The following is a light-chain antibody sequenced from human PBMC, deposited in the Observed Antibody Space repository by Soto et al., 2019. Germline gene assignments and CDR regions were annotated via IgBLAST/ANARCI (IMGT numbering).Light chain of an antibody. V-gene: IGLV9-49*01. Sequence: QSVLSQPPSASASLGASVTLTCTLSSGYNNYKVDWYQQRPGKGPRFVMRVGTGGIVGSKGDGIPDRFSVLGSGLNRYLTIENIQEEDESDYDCGADDGSGTYFVYVFGSGTKLTVL. CDR2: VGTGGIVG. CDR3: GADDGSGTYFVYV. J-gene: IGLJ1*01. CDR1: SGYNNYK.